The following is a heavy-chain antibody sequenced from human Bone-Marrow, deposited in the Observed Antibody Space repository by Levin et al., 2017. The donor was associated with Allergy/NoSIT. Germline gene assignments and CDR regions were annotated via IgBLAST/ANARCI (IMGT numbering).Heavy chain of an antibody. CDR3: ARGLRHCFTSSCFQDGLDV. CDR1: GGSIRSGDYY. Sequence: TSETLSLTCDVSGGSIRSGDYYWNWVRQPPGRGLEWIGYIYYSGSNYYNPSLRSRLSTSVDTSKNQFSLRLTSVTAADTAVYYCARGLRHCFTSSCFQDGLDVWGQGTTVTVSS. D-gene: IGHD2-2*01. V-gene: IGHV4-30-4*01. CDR2: IYYSGSN. J-gene: IGHJ6*02.